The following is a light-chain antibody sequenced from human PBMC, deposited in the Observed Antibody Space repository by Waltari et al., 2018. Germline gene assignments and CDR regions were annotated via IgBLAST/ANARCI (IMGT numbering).Light chain of an antibody. CDR1: KLGDKY. CDR3: QAWDSNIVI. J-gene: IGLJ2*01. Sequence: SYELTQPPSVSVSPGQTATITCSGHKLGDKYACWYQRRPGQSPLLVIYQDNKRPSEIPDRFSGSNSGNTATLTITGTQPIDEADYYCQAWDSNIVIFGGGTKLTVL. V-gene: IGLV3-1*01. CDR2: QDN.